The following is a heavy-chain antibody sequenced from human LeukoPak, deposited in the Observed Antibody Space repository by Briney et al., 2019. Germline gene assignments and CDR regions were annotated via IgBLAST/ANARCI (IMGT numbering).Heavy chain of an antibody. CDR2: ISNGNT. V-gene: IGHV3-23*01. CDR3: VREAGYCASVCLKSNWFDP. J-gene: IGHJ5*02. Sequence: PGGSLRLSCAASGFPFSNHAMSWVRQPPGKGLEWVSAISNGNTYYADSVRGRFTISRDDSKNMVYLRMNSLRVEDTARYYCVREAGYCASVCLKSNWFDPWGQGTLVTVSS. CDR1: GFPFSNHA. D-gene: IGHD2-21*02.